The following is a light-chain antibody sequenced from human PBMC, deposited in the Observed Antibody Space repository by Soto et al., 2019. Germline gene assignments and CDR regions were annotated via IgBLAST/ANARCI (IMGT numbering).Light chain of an antibody. J-gene: IGKJ2*01. CDR1: QSVSSSY. V-gene: IGKV3-20*01. Sequence: EIVLTHSPGTLSLSPGERATLSCRASQSVSSSYLAWYQQKPGQAPRLLIYGASSRATGIPDRFSGSGSGTDFTLTISRLDPEDFAVYYCQHYCSSPMTFGQGTKLEIK. CDR2: GAS. CDR3: QHYCSSPMT.